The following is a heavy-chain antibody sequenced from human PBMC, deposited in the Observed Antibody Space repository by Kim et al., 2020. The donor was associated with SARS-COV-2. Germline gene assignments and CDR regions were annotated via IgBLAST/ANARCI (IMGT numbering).Heavy chain of an antibody. Sequence: GESLKISCKGSGYIFPIHWIGWVRQMPGKGPECMGIIYPGDSDTRYRPSFQGQVTISVDKSINTAYLQWSSLKASDTAMYYCVRLRQPNVLRYFDWFDYWGQGTLVTVYS. CDR3: VRLRQPNVLRYFDWFDY. V-gene: IGHV5-51*01. CDR2: IYPGDSDT. J-gene: IGHJ4*02. D-gene: IGHD3-9*01. CDR1: GYIFPIHW.